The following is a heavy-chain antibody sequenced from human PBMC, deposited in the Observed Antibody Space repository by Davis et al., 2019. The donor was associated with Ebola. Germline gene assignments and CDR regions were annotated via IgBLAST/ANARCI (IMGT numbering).Heavy chain of an antibody. CDR3: ARGDSYYDPSGYYAGPEAPDH. J-gene: IGHJ4*02. CDR1: GYSISSGYY. D-gene: IGHD3-22*01. V-gene: IGHV4-38-2*02. Sequence: MPSETLSLTCTVSGYSISSGYYWDCLRQPPGKGLEWIGYYYYTGSTYYNPSLKSRVSISVDTSKNQFSLKLSSVTAADTAVYYCARGDSYYDPSGYYAGPEAPDHWGQGTLVSVSS. CDR2: YYYTGST.